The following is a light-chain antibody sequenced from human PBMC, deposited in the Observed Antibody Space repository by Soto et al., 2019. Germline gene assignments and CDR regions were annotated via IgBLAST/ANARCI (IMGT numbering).Light chain of an antibody. J-gene: IGLJ1*01. CDR3: AAWDDSLNGYV. CDR1: SSNIGSKT. Sequence: QSALTQPPSASGTPGQRVTISCSGSSSNIGSKTVNWYQQLPGTAPKLLIYGSDQRPSGVPDRFSGSKSGTSASLAISGLQSEDEAEYYCAAWDDSLNGYVFGTGTKVTVL. V-gene: IGLV1-44*01. CDR2: GSD.